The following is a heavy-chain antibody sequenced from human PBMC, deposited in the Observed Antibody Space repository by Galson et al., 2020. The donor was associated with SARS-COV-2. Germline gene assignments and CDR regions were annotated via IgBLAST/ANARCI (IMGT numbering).Heavy chain of an antibody. J-gene: IGHJ4*02. CDR2: ISGSGGST. D-gene: IGHD2-21*01. CDR3: AKDFLCTQVGGGDCYTGFDY. V-gene: IGHV3-23*01. Sequence: GGSLRLSCAASGFTFSSYAMSWVRQAPGKGLEWVSAISGSGGSTYYADSVKGRFTISRDNSKNTLYLQMNSLRAEDTAVYYCAKDFLCTQVGGGDCYTGFDYWGQGTLVTVSS. CDR1: GFTFSSYA.